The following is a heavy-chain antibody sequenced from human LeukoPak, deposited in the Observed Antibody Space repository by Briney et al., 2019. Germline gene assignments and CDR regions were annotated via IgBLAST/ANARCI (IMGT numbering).Heavy chain of an antibody. Sequence: GGSLRLSCVASGFIVNDHAMHWVRQTPGKGLEGVAGVFWNGVDKGYADSVKGRFTIFRDNAKNSMYLQMNSLRIEDTALYYCSKDISAGGLDVWGPGTPVTVSS. J-gene: IGHJ6*02. CDR2: VFWNGVDK. D-gene: IGHD3-16*02. V-gene: IGHV3-9*01. CDR1: GFIVNDHA. CDR3: SKDISAGGLDV.